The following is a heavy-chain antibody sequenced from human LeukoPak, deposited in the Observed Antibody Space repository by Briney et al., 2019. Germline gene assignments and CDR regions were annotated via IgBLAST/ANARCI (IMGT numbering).Heavy chain of an antibody. Sequence: ASVKVSCKASGYTFTNYAMHWVRQAPGQRLEWMGWINAGNGNTKYSQKFQGRVTITRDTSISTAYMELSRLRSDDTAVYYCARGPAFYSSGWYGDYWGQGTLVTVSS. V-gene: IGHV1-3*01. CDR2: INAGNGNT. CDR1: GYTFTNYA. J-gene: IGHJ4*02. D-gene: IGHD6-19*01. CDR3: ARGPAFYSSGWYGDY.